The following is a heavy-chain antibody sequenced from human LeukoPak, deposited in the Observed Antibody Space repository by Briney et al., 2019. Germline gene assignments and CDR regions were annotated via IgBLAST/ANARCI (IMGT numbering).Heavy chain of an antibody. CDR3: AKSPVGYDYVWGSYRIYYFDY. CDR2: ISYDGSNK. J-gene: IGHJ4*02. V-gene: IGHV3-30-3*02. Sequence: GGSLRLSCAPSGFTFSSYAMHWVRQAPGKGLEGGAVISYDGSNKYYADSVKGQFTISRDNSKNTLYLQMNSLRAEDMAVYYCAKSPVGYDYVWGSYRIYYFDYWGQGTLVTVSS. D-gene: IGHD3-16*02. CDR1: GFTFSSYA.